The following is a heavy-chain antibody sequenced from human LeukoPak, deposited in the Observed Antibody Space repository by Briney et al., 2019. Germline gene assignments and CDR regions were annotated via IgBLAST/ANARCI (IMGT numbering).Heavy chain of an antibody. Sequence: ASVKVSCKASGGTFSSYAISWVRQAPGQGLEWMGGIIPIFGTANYAQKFQGRVTITADESTSTAYMELSSLRSEDTAVYYCARGVVPAAIGRYNWFDPWGQGTLVTVSS. CDR2: IIPIFGTA. CDR1: GGTFSSYA. D-gene: IGHD2-2*02. J-gene: IGHJ5*02. V-gene: IGHV1-69*13. CDR3: ARGVVPAAIGRYNWFDP.